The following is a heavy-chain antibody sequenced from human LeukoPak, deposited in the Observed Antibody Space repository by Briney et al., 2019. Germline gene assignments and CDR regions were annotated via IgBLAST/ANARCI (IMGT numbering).Heavy chain of an antibody. CDR1: GDSISAYY. CDR3: ARDTGSYSLVL. D-gene: IGHD1-26*01. CDR2: IFYSGST. Sequence: SETLSLTCTVSGDSISAYYWSWIRQPPGKGLEWIGYIFYSGSTNYNPSLKSRLTISVDTSNNQFSLKLSSVTAADTAVYYGARDTGSYSLVLWGQGTLVTVSS. V-gene: IGHV4-59*01. J-gene: IGHJ4*02.